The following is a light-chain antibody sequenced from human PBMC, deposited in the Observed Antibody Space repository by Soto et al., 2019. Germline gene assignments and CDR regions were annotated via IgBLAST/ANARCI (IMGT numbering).Light chain of an antibody. V-gene: IGLV1-44*01. CDR3: STWDDSLNGWV. Sequence: QSVLTQPPSASGTPGQRVSIACSGIISNIGDRDVEWYQQVPGTAPKLLIYGLTQRPSGVPDRFSASKSGASASLAIRGLQFDDEDVYYCSTWDDSLNGWVFGGGTKLTVL. CDR2: GLT. CDR1: ISNIGDRD. J-gene: IGLJ3*02.